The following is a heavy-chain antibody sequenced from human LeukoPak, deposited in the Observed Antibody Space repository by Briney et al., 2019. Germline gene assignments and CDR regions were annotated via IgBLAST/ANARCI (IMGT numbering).Heavy chain of an antibody. CDR2: IIPIFGTA. CDR3: ARDGWGIDAFDI. Sequence: SVKVSCKASGGTFSSYCISWVRQAPGQGLEWMGGIIPIFGTANYAQKFQGRVTITADESTSTAYMELGSLRSEDTAVYYCARDGWGIDAFDIWGQGTMVTVSS. D-gene: IGHD7-27*01. CDR1: GGTFSSYC. V-gene: IGHV1-69*13. J-gene: IGHJ3*02.